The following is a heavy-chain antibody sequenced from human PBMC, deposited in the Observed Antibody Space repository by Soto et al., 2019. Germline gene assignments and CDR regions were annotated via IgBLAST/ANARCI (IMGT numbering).Heavy chain of an antibody. J-gene: IGHJ6*02. D-gene: IGHD6-13*01. CDR1: GFTFDDYA. CDR2: ISWNSGSI. Sequence: PGGSLRLSCAASGFTFDDYAMHWVRQAPGKGLEWVSGISWNSGSIGYADSVKGRFTISRDNAKNSLYLQMNSLRAEDTALYYCAKDIGGIAAAGTYYYYYGMDVWGQGTTVPVSS. V-gene: IGHV3-9*01. CDR3: AKDIGGIAAAGTYYYYYGMDV.